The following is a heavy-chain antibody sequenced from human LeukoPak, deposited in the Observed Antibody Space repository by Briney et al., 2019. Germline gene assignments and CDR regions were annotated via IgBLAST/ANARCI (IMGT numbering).Heavy chain of an antibody. CDR1: GFTVSSNY. J-gene: IGHJ6*03. D-gene: IGHD3-3*01. CDR3: ARDPRYYDFWSGWDMDV. Sequence: GGSLSLSCAASGFTVSSNYMSWVRQAPGKGLEWVSVIYSGGSTYYADSVKGRFTISRDNSKNTLYLQMNSLRAEDTAVYYCARDPRYYDFWSGWDMDVWGKGTTVTVSS. V-gene: IGHV3-53*01. CDR2: IYSGGST.